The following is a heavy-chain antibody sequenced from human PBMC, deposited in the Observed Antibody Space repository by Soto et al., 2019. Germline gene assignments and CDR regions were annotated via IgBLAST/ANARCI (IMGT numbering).Heavy chain of an antibody. D-gene: IGHD1-1*01. CDR1: GFTSPSSA. J-gene: IGHJ4*02. CDR3: AADDMTTFI. V-gene: IGHV1-58*01. Sequence: SVKVYCKTSGFTSPSSAVQWVRQARGQRLEWIGWIVVGSGNTNSAQKFQERVTFTRDMSTSTVYMELSSLKFEDTAVYYCAADDMTTFIWGQGTLVTVSS. CDR2: IVVGSGNT.